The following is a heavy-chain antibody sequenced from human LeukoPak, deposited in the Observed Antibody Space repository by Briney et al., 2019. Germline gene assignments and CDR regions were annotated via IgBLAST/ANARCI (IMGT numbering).Heavy chain of an antibody. J-gene: IGHJ3*02. D-gene: IGHD2-15*01. Sequence: ATVKLSCKVSGYTFTGYYMHWVPQAPGKGLEWMGLVHPEDGETIYAEKFQGRVTITADTSTDTAYMELSSLRSEDTAVYYCATDPSPPVVWADAFDIWGQGTMVTVSS. V-gene: IGHV1-69-2*01. CDR3: ATDPSPPVVWADAFDI. CDR1: GYTFTGYY. CDR2: VHPEDGET.